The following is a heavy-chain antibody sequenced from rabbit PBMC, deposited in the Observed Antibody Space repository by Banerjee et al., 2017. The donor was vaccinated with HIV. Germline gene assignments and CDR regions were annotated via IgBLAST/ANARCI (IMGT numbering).Heavy chain of an antibody. D-gene: IGHD6-1*01. Sequence: QSLEESGGDLVKPGASLTLTCTASGFTISSSSYMCWVRQAPGKGPEWIACIYGGWSGSTYYASWAKGRFTTSKTSSTTVTLQMTSLTAADTATYFCARGYTYGAGGYAYAMDLWGPGTLVTVS. CDR2: IYGGWSGST. CDR1: GFTISSSSY. V-gene: IGHV1S40*01. J-gene: IGHJ4*01. CDR3: ARGYTYGAGGYAYAMDL.